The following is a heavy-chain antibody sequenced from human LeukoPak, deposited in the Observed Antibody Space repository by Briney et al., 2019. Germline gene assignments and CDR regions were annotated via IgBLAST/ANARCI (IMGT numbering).Heavy chain of an antibody. J-gene: IGHJ3*02. D-gene: IGHD2-21*01. CDR2: ISSSGSTI. CDR3: ARRVIADRSAFDI. Sequence: GGSLRLSCAASGFTFSDYYMSWIRQAPGKGLEWVSYISSSGSTIYYADSVKGRFTISRDNAMNSLYLQMNSLRAEDTAVYYCARRVIADRSAFDIWGQGTMVTVSS. CDR1: GFTFSDYY. V-gene: IGHV3-11*04.